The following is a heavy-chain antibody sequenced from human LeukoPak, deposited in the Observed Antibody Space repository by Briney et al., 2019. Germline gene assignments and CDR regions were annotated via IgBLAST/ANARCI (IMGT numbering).Heavy chain of an antibody. CDR2: INHSGST. Sequence: SETLSLTSAVYGGSFSGYYWSWIRQPPGKGLEWIGEINHSGSTNYNPSLKSRVTISVDTSKNQFSLKLSSVTAADTAVYYCARLKRVRGVIVAHWFDPWGQGTLVTVSS. V-gene: IGHV4-34*01. D-gene: IGHD3-10*01. CDR3: ARLKRVRGVIVAHWFDP. CDR1: GGSFSGYY. J-gene: IGHJ5*02.